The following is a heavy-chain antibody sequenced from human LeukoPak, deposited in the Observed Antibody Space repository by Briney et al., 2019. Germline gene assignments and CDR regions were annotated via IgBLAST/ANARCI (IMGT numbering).Heavy chain of an antibody. CDR1: GFTFSSYS. CDR3: ARGNIEVGATPLGFDY. CDR2: ISSSSSYI. D-gene: IGHD1-26*01. J-gene: IGHJ4*02. Sequence: GGSLRLSCAASGFTFSSYSMTWVRQAPGKGLEWVSSISSSSSYIYYADSVKGRFTISRDNAKNSLYLQMNSLRAEDTAVYYCARGNIEVGATPLGFDYWGQGTLVTVSS. V-gene: IGHV3-21*01.